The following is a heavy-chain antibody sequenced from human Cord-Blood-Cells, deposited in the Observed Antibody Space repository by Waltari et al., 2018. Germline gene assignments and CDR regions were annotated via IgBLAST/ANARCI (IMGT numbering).Heavy chain of an antibody. D-gene: IGHD6-19*01. CDR3: AGTAVSSGWYIRAFDI. J-gene: IGHJ3*02. V-gene: IGHV5-51*01. Sequence: EVQLVQSGAEVKKPGESLKISCKGSGYSFTSYWIGWVRQMPGKGLEWMGFIYPGASNTRYSRSFQGQVTISADKSSSTAYLQWSSLKASDTAMYYCAGTAVSSGWYIRAFDIWGQGTMVTVSS. CDR1: GYSFTSYW. CDR2: IYPGASNT.